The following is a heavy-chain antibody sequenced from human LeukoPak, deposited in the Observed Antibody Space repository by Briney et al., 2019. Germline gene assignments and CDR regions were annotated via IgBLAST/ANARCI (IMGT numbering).Heavy chain of an antibody. J-gene: IGHJ4*02. CDR1: GGSISSSSYY. D-gene: IGHD3-10*01. CDR3: ARAQLWFGELWEFDY. CDR2: IYYSGST. V-gene: IGHV4-61*01. Sequence: SETLSLTCTVSGGSISSSSYYWSWIRQPPGKGLEWIGYIYYSGSTNYNPSLQSRITISVDTSKNQFSLKLSSVTAADTAVYYCARAQLWFGELWEFDYWGQGTLVTVSS.